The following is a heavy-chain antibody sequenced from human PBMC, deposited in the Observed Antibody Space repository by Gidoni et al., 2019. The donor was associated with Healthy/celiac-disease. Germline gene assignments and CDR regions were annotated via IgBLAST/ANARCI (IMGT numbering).Heavy chain of an antibody. CDR2: INHSGST. D-gene: IGHD2-2*01. V-gene: IGHV4-34*01. CDR1: GGSFSGYY. Sequence: QVQLQQWGAGLLKPSETLSLTCAVYGGSFSGYYWSWIRQPPGKGLEWIGEINHSGSTNYNPSLKSRVTISVDTSKNQFSLKLSSVTAADTAVYYCARGGGLIVVGRMDVWGQGTTVTVSS. J-gene: IGHJ6*02. CDR3: ARGGGLIVVGRMDV.